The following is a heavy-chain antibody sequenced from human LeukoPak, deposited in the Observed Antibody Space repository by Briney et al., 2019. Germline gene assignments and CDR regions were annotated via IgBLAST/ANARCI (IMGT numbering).Heavy chain of an antibody. CDR1: GYSISSGDY. CDR3: ARDVPTVQPWRTDAFDI. Sequence: AETLCLTCTVSGYSISSGDYWGWSRQPPGKGLEWFGIIYHSGSTYFNPSLKSRVTISVDTSKNQFSLKLTSVTAADTAVYYCARDVPTVQPWRTDAFDIWGQGTMVTVSS. J-gene: IGHJ3*02. D-gene: IGHD5-18*01. CDR2: IYHSGST. V-gene: IGHV4-38-2*02.